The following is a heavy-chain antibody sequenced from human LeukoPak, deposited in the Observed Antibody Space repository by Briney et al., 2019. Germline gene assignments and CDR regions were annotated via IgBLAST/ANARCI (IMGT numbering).Heavy chain of an antibody. J-gene: IGHJ3*02. V-gene: IGHV3-7*01. CDR2: IKQDGSER. CDR3: ARVRGEQLVFDAFDI. Sequence: GGSLRLSCAASGFTFSSYWMSWVRQAPGKGLEWVANIKQDGSERYYVDSVKGRFTISRDNAKNSLYLQMNSLRAEDTAVYYCARVRGEQLVFDAFDIWGQGTMVTVSS. CDR1: GFTFSSYW. D-gene: IGHD6-6*01.